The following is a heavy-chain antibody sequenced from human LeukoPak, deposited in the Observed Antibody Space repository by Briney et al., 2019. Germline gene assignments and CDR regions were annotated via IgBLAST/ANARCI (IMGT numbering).Heavy chain of an antibody. D-gene: IGHD6-13*01. CDR2: ISGRGGST. Sequence: GGSLRLSCAASGFTFSSYAVSWVRQAPGKGLEGGSAISGRGGSTYYADSVKGRFTISRDNSKHTLYLQMNSLRAEDTGVYYCAKDGSHIAAAGSEGYFQHWGQGTLVTVSS. CDR3: AKDGSHIAAAGSEGYFQH. J-gene: IGHJ1*01. CDR1: GFTFSSYA. V-gene: IGHV3-23*01.